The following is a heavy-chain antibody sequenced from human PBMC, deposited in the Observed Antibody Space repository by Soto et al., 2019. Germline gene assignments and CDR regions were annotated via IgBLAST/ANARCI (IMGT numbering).Heavy chain of an antibody. D-gene: IGHD3-10*01. CDR2: INHSGST. J-gene: IGHJ6*02. Sequence: LSLTCAVYGGSFSGYYWSWIRQPPGKGLEWSGEINHSGSTNYNPSLKSRVTISVDTYKNQFSLKLSSVTAADTAVYYCARVEAYYYGSGSYYTLSYYYYGMDVWGQGTTVTVSS. V-gene: IGHV4-34*01. CDR3: ARVEAYYYGSGSYYTLSYYYYGMDV. CDR1: GGSFSGYY.